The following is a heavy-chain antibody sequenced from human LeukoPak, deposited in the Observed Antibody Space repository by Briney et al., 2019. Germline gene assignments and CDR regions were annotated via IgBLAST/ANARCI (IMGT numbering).Heavy chain of an antibody. D-gene: IGHD6-13*01. CDR1: GYTFTSYW. V-gene: IGHV5-51*01. CDR3: ARRLAAANTDGFDI. Sequence: GESLKISCKGSGYTFTSYWIAWVRQMPGKGLEWMGIIYPGDSDTRYSPSFQGQVTISADKSIGTAYLEWSSLKASDTAMYYCARRLAAANTDGFDIWGQGTMVTISS. J-gene: IGHJ3*02. CDR2: IYPGDSDT.